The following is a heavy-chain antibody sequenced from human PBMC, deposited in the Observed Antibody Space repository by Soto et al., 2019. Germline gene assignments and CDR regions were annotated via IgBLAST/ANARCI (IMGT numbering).Heavy chain of an antibody. CDR2: ISKAGGA. J-gene: IGHJ4*02. CDR3: ARGGFGGDWPHFDY. D-gene: IGHD2-21*02. CDR1: EFTLSDYD. V-gene: IGHV3-13*01. Sequence: GGSLRLSCAASEFTLSDYDTHWVRQPTGKGLEWVSYISKAGGAFYLDSVKGRFTVSRDTAKNSLFLQMNGLRAEDTAVYYCARGGFGGDWPHFDYWGQGAPVTVSS.